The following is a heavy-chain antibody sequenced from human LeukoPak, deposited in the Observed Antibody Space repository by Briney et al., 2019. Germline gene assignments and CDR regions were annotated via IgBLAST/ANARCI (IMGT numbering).Heavy chain of an antibody. Sequence: GGSLRLSCAASGFTFSDYWMSWVRQAPGKGLEWVANVKQDGGEKHYIDSVKGRFTISRDNSKNTLYLQMNSLRAEDTAVYYCAKDDSSGYYRFFDAFDIWGQGTMVTVSS. J-gene: IGHJ3*02. CDR1: GFTFSDYW. V-gene: IGHV3-7*01. CDR3: AKDDSSGYYRFFDAFDI. CDR2: VKQDGGEK. D-gene: IGHD3-22*01.